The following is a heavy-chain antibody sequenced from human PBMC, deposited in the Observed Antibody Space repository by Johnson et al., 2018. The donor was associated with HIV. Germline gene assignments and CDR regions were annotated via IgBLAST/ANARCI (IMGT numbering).Heavy chain of an antibody. D-gene: IGHD3-3*01. CDR1: GFTFSSYG. CDR3: ARDGQVYYNFWISSLAFDI. CDR2: ISYDGSNK. V-gene: IGHV3-30-3*01. Sequence: QVQLVESGGDVVQPGRSLRLSCAASGFTFSSYGIHWVRQAPGKGLEWVAVISYDGSNKYYADSVKGRFTISRANSKNTLFLQMNSLRAEDTAVYYCARDGQVYYNFWISSLAFDIWGQGTMVTVSS. J-gene: IGHJ3*02.